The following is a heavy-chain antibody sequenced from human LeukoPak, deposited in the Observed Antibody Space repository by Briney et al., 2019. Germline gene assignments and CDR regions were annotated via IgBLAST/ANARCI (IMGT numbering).Heavy chain of an antibody. CDR2: IYPGDSDT. V-gene: IGHV5-51*01. Sequence: GGSLKISCKGSGYRFTSYWIGWVRQMPGKGLEWMGIIYPGDSDTRYSPSFQGQVTISADKSISTAYLQWSSLKASDTAMYYCARHIGFGYSYGYAFDIWGQGTMVTVSS. J-gene: IGHJ3*02. CDR3: ARHIGFGYSYGYAFDI. CDR1: GYRFTSYW. D-gene: IGHD5-18*01.